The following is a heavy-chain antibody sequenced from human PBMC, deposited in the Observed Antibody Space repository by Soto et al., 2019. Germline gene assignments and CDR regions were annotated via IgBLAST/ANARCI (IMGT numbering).Heavy chain of an antibody. CDR1: GYTFTSYF. Sequence: ASVKVSCKASGYTFTSYFVHWVRQAPGQGLEWMGIINPSGGSTSYAQKFQGRVTMTRDTSTSTVYMELGSLRSEDTAVYYCARAGGYSGHDYWGQGTLVTVSS. V-gene: IGHV1-46*01. D-gene: IGHD5-12*01. J-gene: IGHJ4*02. CDR2: INPSGGST. CDR3: ARAGGYSGHDY.